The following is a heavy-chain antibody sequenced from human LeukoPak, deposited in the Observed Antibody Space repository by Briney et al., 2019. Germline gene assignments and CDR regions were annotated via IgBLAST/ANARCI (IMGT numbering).Heavy chain of an antibody. CDR2: LFGGGTA. J-gene: IGHJ4*02. CDR3: ARGGATPATTSYYFDY. V-gene: IGHV3-66*02. D-gene: IGHD3-16*01. Sequence: GESLRLSCAASGFTVSSNYMNWVRQAPGKGLEWVSVLFGGGTAFYADSVKGRFTVSRDNSKNTLYLQMNSLRGEDTAAYYCARGGATPATTSYYFDYWGQGTLVSVSS. CDR1: GFTVSSNY.